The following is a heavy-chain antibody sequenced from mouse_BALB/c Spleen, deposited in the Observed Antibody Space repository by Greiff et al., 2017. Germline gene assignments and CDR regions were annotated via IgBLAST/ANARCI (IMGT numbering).Heavy chain of an antibody. CDR2: IWSGGST. D-gene: IGHD2-3*01. V-gene: IGHV2-4-1*01. Sequence: VQRVESGPGLVQPSQSLSITCTVSGFSLTSYGVHWVRQSPGKGLEWLGVIWSGGSTDYNAAFISRLSISKDNSKSQVFFKMNSLQADDTAIYYCARKGDGGYFDVWGAGTTVTVS. J-gene: IGHJ1*01. CDR1: GFSLTSYG. CDR3: ARKGDGGYFDV.